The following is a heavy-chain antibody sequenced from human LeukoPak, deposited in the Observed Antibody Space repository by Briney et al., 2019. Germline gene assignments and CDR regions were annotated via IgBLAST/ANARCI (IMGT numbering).Heavy chain of an antibody. CDR2: IFYSGST. V-gene: IGHV4-39*01. CDR3: ATTPALAVAGTLDPKE. J-gene: IGHJ4*02. Sequence: SETLSLTCTVSGGSISSSSYYWGWIRQSPGKGLEWIGSIFYSGSTYYNPSLKSRVTISIDTSENQFSLKLSSVIAADTAVYYCATTPALAVAGTLDPKEWGQGTLVTVSS. CDR1: GGSISSSSYY. D-gene: IGHD6-19*01.